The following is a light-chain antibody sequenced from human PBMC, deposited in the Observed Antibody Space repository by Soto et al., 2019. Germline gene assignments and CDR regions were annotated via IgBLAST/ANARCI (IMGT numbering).Light chain of an antibody. CDR2: GAS. Sequence: EVVMTQSPATLSVSPGERATPSCRASQSISSDLAWYQQRPGQAPRLLIYGASTRATGVPARFSGSGSGTEFTLTISSLQSEDFAVYYCQQYNYWPPLTFGGGTKVDIK. CDR3: QQYNYWPPLT. V-gene: IGKV3-15*01. J-gene: IGKJ4*01. CDR1: QSISSD.